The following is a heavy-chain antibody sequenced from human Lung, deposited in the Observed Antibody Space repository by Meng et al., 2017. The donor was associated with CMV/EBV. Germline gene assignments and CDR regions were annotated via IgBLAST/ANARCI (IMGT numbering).Heavy chain of an antibody. D-gene: IGHD3-10*01. J-gene: IGHJ3*02. Sequence: GESMKISCAASGFTFSDAWMTWVRQPPGKGLEWLGRIKSDTDGGTTDYVAPLKGRFTISRDDSKNTLFLQMNSLKTEDTAMYYCTTDTSGGYSYDIWGQGXLVTVSS. CDR3: TTDTSGGYSYDI. CDR1: GFTFSDAW. V-gene: IGHV3-15*01. CDR2: IKSDTDGGTT.